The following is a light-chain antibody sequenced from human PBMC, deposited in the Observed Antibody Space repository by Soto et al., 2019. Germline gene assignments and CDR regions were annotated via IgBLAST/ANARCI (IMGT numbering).Light chain of an antibody. CDR1: QSVSSSY. Sequence: EVVLTPSPGTLSLSPGKRATLSCRASQSVSSSYLAWYQQKPGQAPRLLIYGASSRATGVPDRFSGSRSGTDFTLTISRLEPEDFAVYYCQQYGSSPWTFGQGTKVDIK. J-gene: IGKJ1*01. CDR3: QQYGSSPWT. V-gene: IGKV3-20*01. CDR2: GAS.